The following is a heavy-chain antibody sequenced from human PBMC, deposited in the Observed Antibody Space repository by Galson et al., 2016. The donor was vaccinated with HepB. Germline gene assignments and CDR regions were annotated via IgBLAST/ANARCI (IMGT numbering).Heavy chain of an antibody. D-gene: IGHD3-22*01. CDR3: ARETKPNYYDTSGYYYYFDY. Sequence: TLSLTCTVSGGSISSGTSYWSWIRQHPGKGLEWIGYIYYRGNTYYNPSLNSRITISVDTSKNQFSLKLSSVTAADTAVYYCARETKPNYYDTSGYYYYFDYWGQGTLVTVSS. J-gene: IGHJ4*02. CDR1: GGSISSGTSY. CDR2: IYYRGNT. V-gene: IGHV4-31*03.